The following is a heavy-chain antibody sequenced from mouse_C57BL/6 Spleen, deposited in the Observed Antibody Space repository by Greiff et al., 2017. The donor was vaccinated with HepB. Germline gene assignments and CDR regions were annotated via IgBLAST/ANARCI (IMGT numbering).Heavy chain of an antibody. Sequence: QVQLQQPGAELVRPGSSVKLSCKASGYTFTSYWMHWVKQRPIQGLEWIGNIDPSDSETHYNQKFKDKATLTVDKSSSTAFMQLSSLTSEDSAVYYYARGRDGSSDWYFDVWGTGTTVTVSS. D-gene: IGHD1-1*01. V-gene: IGHV1-52*01. CDR2: IDPSDSET. CDR1: GYTFTSYW. CDR3: ARGRDGSSDWYFDV. J-gene: IGHJ1*03.